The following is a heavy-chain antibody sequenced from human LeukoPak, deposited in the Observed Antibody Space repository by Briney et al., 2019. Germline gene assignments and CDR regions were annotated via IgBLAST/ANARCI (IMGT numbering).Heavy chain of an antibody. CDR1: GGSFSGYY. J-gene: IGHJ4*02. CDR2: INHSGST. CDR3: ARDPRLWFGESAGY. Sequence: SETLSLTCAVYGGSFSGYYWSWIRQPPGKGLEWIGEINHSGSTNYNPSLKSRVTISVDTSKNQFSLKLSSVTAADTAVYYCARDPRLWFGESAGYWGQGTLVTVSS. D-gene: IGHD3-10*01. V-gene: IGHV4-34*01.